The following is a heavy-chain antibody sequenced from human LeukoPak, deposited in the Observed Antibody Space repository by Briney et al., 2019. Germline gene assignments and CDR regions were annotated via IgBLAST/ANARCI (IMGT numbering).Heavy chain of an antibody. CDR1: GFTFSSYA. CDR2: ISGSGGST. Sequence: GGSLRLSCAASGFTFSSYALSWVRQAPGKGLEWVSAISGSGGSTYYADSVKGRFTISRDNSKNTLYLQMNSLRAEDTAVYYCASDVDTAMVPTSYWGQGTLVTVSS. D-gene: IGHD5-18*01. CDR3: ASDVDTAMVPTSY. J-gene: IGHJ4*02. V-gene: IGHV3-23*01.